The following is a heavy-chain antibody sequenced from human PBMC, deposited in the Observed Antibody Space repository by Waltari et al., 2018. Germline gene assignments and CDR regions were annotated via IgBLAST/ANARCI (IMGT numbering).Heavy chain of an antibody. Sequence: GYSISSGYSWGWIRQPPGKGLEWIGSIYHSGSTYYNPSLKSRVTISVDTSKNQFSLKLSSVTAADTAVYYCARYWFGELSYFDYWGQGTLVTVSS. D-gene: IGHD3-10*01. CDR3: ARYWFGELSYFDY. CDR2: IYHSGST. CDR1: GYSISSGYS. J-gene: IGHJ4*02. V-gene: IGHV4-38-2*01.